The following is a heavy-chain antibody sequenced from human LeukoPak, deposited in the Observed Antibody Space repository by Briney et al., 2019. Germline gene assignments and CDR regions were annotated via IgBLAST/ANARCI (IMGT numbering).Heavy chain of an antibody. J-gene: IGHJ4*02. D-gene: IGHD3-10*01. V-gene: IGHV4-39*01. CDR2: IYYRGST. Sequence: PSETLPLTCTVSGGSISSSSHYWGWIRQPPGKGLEWIGSIYYRGSTYYNPSLKSRVTISVDTSKNQFSLKLSSVTAADTAVYYCARLRAMVRGVIDYWGQGTLVTVSS. CDR1: GGSISSSSHY. CDR3: ARLRAMVRGVIDY.